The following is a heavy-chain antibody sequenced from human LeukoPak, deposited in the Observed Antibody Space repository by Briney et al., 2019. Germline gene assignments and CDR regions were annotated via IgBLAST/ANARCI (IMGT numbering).Heavy chain of an antibody. D-gene: IGHD2-15*01. CDR2: ISTSSATI. Sequence: GGSLRLSCAASGFSLIYYSLKWVRQAAGKGLGWVSYISTSSATIYYADSVRGRYTISRDNANKSLFLQMNSLRAEDTAVYYCARLYCSGGSCTHAFDIWGQGTMVTVSS. J-gene: IGHJ3*02. V-gene: IGHV3-48*01. CDR3: ARLYCSGGSCTHAFDI. CDR1: GFSLIYYS.